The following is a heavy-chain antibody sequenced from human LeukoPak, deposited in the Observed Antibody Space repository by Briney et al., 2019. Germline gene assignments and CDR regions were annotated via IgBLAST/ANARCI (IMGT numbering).Heavy chain of an antibody. Sequence: PGGSLRLSCTASGFTFSNYAMHWVRQAPGKGLQWVAIISYDGDKKEYTDSVKGRLTISRDNSKNTLYLQMNSLRAEDTAVYYCAREGIAARPFDYWGQGTLVTVSS. CDR2: ISYDGDKK. J-gene: IGHJ4*02. D-gene: IGHD6-6*01. CDR1: GFTFSNYA. V-gene: IGHV3-30-3*01. CDR3: AREGIAARPFDY.